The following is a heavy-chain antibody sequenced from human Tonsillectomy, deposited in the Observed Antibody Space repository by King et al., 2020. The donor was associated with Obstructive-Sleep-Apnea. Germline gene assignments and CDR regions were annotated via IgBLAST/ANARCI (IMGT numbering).Heavy chain of an antibody. V-gene: IGHV1-8*01. Sequence: QLVQSGAEVKKPGASVKVSCKASGYTFTSYDINWVRQATGQGLEWMGWMNPKSGNTGYAQKFQGRITMTRNTSISNAHMELSSLRSEDTAVYYCARGFREGRYYIIFDYWGQGTLITVSS. J-gene: IGHJ4*02. CDR2: MNPKSGNT. CDR1: GYTFTSYD. CDR3: ARGFREGRYYIIFDY. D-gene: IGHD3-10*01.